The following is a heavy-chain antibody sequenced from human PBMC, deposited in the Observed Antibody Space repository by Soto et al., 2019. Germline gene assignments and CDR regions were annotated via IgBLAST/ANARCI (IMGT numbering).Heavy chain of an antibody. V-gene: IGHV4-4*02. D-gene: IGHD3-10*01. CDR2: IFHDGTA. J-gene: IGHJ4*02. CDR3: ARLVYDTRLNYMYFDF. CDR1: GVSISRGNW. Sequence: SETLSLTCAVSGVSISRGNWWTWVRQTPQRGLEYIGDIFHDGTANYYPSFERRVAISVDTSKNQFSLKLTSVTAADTAIYFCARLVYDTRLNYMYFDFWGQGALVTVSS.